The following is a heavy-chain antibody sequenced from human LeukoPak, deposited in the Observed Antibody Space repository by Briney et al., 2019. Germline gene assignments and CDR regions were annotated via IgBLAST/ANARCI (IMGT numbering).Heavy chain of an antibody. CDR1: GFTFSSYG. J-gene: IGHJ4*02. V-gene: IGHV3-30*18. Sequence: GGSLRLSCAASGFTFSSYGMHWVRQAPGKGLEWVAVISYDGSNKYYADSVKGRFTISRDNSKNTLYLQMNSLRAEDTAVYYCAKDVRLLATVVDYWGRGTLVTVSS. CDR2: ISYDGSNK. CDR3: AKDVRLLATVVDY. D-gene: IGHD4-23*01.